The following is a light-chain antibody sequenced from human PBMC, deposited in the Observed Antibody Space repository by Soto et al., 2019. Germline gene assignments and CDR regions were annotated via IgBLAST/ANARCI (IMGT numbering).Light chain of an antibody. V-gene: IGKV1-9*01. CDR2: AAS. CDR3: QQYQTYAT. J-gene: IGKJ5*01. CDR1: QGIDTS. Sequence: ILLTQSPSSLSASVGYRVTITCRASQGIDTSLAWYQQKPGKAPKLLIYAASNFQSGVPSRFSGSGSGTHFTLTISSLQPEDFATYYCQQYQTYATFGQGTRLEIK.